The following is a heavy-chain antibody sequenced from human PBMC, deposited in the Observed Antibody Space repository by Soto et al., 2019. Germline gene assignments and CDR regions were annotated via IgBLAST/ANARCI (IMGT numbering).Heavy chain of an antibody. Sequence: QVQLVQSGAEVKKPGSSVKVSCKASGGTFSSYAISWVRQAPGQGLEWMGGIIPIFGTANYAQKFQGRVTITADEYTSTAYMELSSLRSSDTAVYYCARGGSSCYVPWWFDPWGQGTLVTVSS. CDR2: IIPIFGTA. V-gene: IGHV1-69*01. J-gene: IGHJ5*02. CDR1: GGTFSSYA. D-gene: IGHD6-13*01. CDR3: ARGGSSCYVPWWFDP.